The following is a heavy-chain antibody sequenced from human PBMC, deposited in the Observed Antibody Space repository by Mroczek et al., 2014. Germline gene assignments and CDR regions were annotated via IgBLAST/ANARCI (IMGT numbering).Heavy chain of an antibody. Sequence: VQLQQWGAGLLKPSETLSLTCAVYGGSFSGYYWSWIRQPPGKGLEWIGEINHSGSTNYNPSLKSRVTISVDTSKNQFSLKLSSVTAADTAVYYCARVLSTVTKSYWFDPWGQGTLVTVSS. CDR3: ARVLSTVTKSYWFDP. D-gene: IGHD4-17*01. V-gene: IGHV4-34*01. J-gene: IGHJ5*02. CDR1: GGSFSGYY. CDR2: INHSGST.